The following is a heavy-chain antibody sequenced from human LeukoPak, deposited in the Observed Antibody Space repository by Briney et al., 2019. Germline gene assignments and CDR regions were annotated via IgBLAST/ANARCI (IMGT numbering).Heavy chain of an antibody. J-gene: IGHJ4*02. CDR2: IKQDDSEK. V-gene: IGHV3-7*01. D-gene: IGHD3-10*01. Sequence: GGSLRLSCAASGFTFTNNWMTWVRQAPGKGLEWVANIKQDDSEKYYAGSVKGRFTISRDNAKNSLYLQMNSLRAEDTAVYYCARSRSGGYWGQGTLVTVSS. CDR1: GFTFTNNW. CDR3: ARSRSGGY.